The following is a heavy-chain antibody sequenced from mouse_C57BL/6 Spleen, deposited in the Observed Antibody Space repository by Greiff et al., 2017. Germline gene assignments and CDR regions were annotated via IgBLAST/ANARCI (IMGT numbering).Heavy chain of an antibody. D-gene: IGHD1-1*01. CDR2: INPNNGGT. CDR1: GYTFTDYY. V-gene: IGHV1-26*01. J-gene: IGHJ3*01. CDR3: ASHYYGSRFAY. Sequence: EVQLQQSGPELVKPGASVKISCKASGYTFTDYYMNWVKQSHGKSLEWIGDINPNNGGTSYNQKFKGKATLTVDKSSSTAYMELRSLTSEDSAVYYCASHYYGSRFAYWGQGTLVTVSA.